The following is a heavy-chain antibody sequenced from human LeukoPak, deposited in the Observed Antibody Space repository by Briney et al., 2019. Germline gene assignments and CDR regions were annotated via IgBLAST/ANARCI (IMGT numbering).Heavy chain of an antibody. CDR3: TTANDIVVVPAATGFDP. D-gene: IGHD2-2*01. V-gene: IGHV3-15*01. J-gene: IGHJ5*02. CDR1: GFTFSNAW. CDR2: IKSKTDGGTT. Sequence: GGSLRLSCAASGFTFSNAWMSWVRQAPGKGLEWVGRIKSKTDGGTTDYAAPVKGGFTISRDDSKNTLYLQMNSLKTEDTAVYYCTTANDIVVVPAATGFDPWGQGTLVTVSS.